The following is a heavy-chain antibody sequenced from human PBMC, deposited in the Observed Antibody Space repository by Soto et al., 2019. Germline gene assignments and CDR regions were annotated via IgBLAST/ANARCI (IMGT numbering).Heavy chain of an antibody. V-gene: IGHV3-23*01. D-gene: IGHD1-1*01. Sequence: PGGSLRLSCITSAFTFSNYGMSWVRQAPGKGLEWVSGISGSGGSTYYADSVKGRFAISRDNSKNTLYLQINSLRVEDTAVYYCAKMEGPTAYYYAMDVWGQGTTVTVSS. CDR1: AFTFSNYG. CDR2: ISGSGGST. J-gene: IGHJ6*02. CDR3: AKMEGPTAYYYAMDV.